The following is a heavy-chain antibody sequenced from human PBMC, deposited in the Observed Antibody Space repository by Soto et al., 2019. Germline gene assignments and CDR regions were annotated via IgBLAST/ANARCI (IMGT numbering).Heavy chain of an antibody. D-gene: IGHD6-13*01. Sequence: GGSLRLSCAASGFTFSSYEMNWVRQAPGKGLEWVSYISSSGSTIYYADSVKGRFTISRDNAKNSLYLQMNSLRAEDTAVDYCARGVDSSSWYDAFDIWGQGTMVTVSS. J-gene: IGHJ3*02. CDR1: GFTFSSYE. CDR2: ISSSGSTI. V-gene: IGHV3-48*03. CDR3: ARGVDSSSWYDAFDI.